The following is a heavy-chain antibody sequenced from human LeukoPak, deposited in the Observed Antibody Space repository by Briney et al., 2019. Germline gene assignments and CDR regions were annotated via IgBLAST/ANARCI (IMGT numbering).Heavy chain of an antibody. V-gene: IGHV5-51*01. J-gene: IGHJ3*02. CDR2: IYPRDSDT. CDR3: ARQGGRVGDAFDT. D-gene: IGHD2-8*02. Sequence: GESLKISCEGLGYSFTSYWIGWVRQMPGKGLEWMGIIYPRDSDTRYSPSFQGQVTISADKSISTAYLQWSSLKASDTAMYYCARQGGRVGDAFDTWGQGTMVTVSS. CDR1: GYSFTSYW.